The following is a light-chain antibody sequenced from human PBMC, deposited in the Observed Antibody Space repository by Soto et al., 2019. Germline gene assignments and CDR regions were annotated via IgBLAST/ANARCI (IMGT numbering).Light chain of an antibody. Sequence: QSALTQPASVSGSPGQSITISCTGTTSDIGGHKYVSWYQQHPDKAPKVLIFEVSNRPSGISDRFSGSKSGNTASLTISELQAEDEADYYCSSYTSSTTSVVFGGGTKLTVL. CDR2: EVS. CDR3: SSYTSSTTSVV. J-gene: IGLJ2*01. CDR1: TSDIGGHKY. V-gene: IGLV2-14*01.